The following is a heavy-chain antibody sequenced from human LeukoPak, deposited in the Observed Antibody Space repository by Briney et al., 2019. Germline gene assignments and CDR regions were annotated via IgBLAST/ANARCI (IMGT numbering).Heavy chain of an antibody. CDR2: ISSSGSTR. CDR1: GFTFNSYE. Sequence: GGSLRLSCAASGFTFNSYEMNWVRQAPGKGLEWVSYISSSGSTRYYADSAKGRFTVSRDNAKNSLYLQLNSLRAEDTAVYYCARDHRYSTISWFDPWGQGTLVTVSS. CDR3: ARDHRYSTISWFDP. V-gene: IGHV3-48*03. D-gene: IGHD5-12*01. J-gene: IGHJ5*02.